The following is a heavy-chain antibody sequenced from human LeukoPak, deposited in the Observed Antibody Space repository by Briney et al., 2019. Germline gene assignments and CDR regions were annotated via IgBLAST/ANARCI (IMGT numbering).Heavy chain of an antibody. J-gene: IGHJ6*04. CDR1: GFIFSNYA. D-gene: IGHD3-10*02. Sequence: GRSLRLSCAASGFIFSNYAMHWVRQAPGKGLERVAVISYDGSNKYYADSVKGRFTISRDNAKNSLYQQMNSLRAEDTAVYYCAELGITMIGGVWGKGTTVTISS. V-gene: IGHV3-30*04. CDR3: AELGITMIGGV. CDR2: ISYDGSNK.